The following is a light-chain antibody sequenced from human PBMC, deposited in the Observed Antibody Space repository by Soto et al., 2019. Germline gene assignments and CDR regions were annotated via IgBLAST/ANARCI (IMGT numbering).Light chain of an antibody. J-gene: IGKJ3*01. CDR3: QNYYNAAFT. V-gene: IGKV1-27*01. CDR1: QGIENY. CDR2: HAS. Sequence: DIQMTQFPSSLSAFVGDRVTITRRASQGIENYFAWYQQRPGKVPKLLIYHASTLQPGVPSRFSGSGSGTDFTLTISSLQPEDVATYYCQNYYNAAFTFGPGTKVDIK.